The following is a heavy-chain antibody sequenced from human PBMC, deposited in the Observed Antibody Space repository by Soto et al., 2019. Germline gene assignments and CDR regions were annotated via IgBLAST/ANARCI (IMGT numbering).Heavy chain of an antibody. CDR3: ARLMVGLNWYFDL. CDR2: IYYSGST. V-gene: IGHV4-59*08. CDR1: GGSISSYY. J-gene: IGHJ2*01. Sequence: SETLSLTCTVSGGSISSYYWSWIRQPPGKGLEWIGYIYYSGSTNYNPSLKSRVTISVDTSKNQFSLKLSSVTAADTAVYYCARLMVGLNWYFDLWGRGTLVTVSS. D-gene: IGHD2-15*01.